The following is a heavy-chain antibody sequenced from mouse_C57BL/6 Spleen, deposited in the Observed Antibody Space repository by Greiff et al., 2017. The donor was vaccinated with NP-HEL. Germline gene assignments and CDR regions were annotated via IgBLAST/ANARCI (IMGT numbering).Heavy chain of an antibody. V-gene: IGHV5-12*01. Sequence: EVKLVESGGGLVQPGGSLKLSCAASGFTFSDYYMYWVRQTPEQRLEWVAYISNGGGSTYYPDTVKGRFTISRDNAKNTLYLQMSRLKSEDTAMYYCARNYYGTSYWYFDVWGTGTTVTVSS. CDR3: ARNYYGTSYWYFDV. CDR1: GFTFSDYY. J-gene: IGHJ1*03. D-gene: IGHD1-1*01. CDR2: ISNGGGST.